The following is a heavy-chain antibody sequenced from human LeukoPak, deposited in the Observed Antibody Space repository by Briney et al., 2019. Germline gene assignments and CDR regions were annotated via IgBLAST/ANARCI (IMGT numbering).Heavy chain of an antibody. V-gene: IGHV3-21*01. CDR1: GFTFSSYS. J-gene: IGHJ1*01. Sequence: GGSLRLSCAASGFTFSSYSMNWVRQAPGKGLEWVSSISSSSSYIYYADSVKGRFTISRDNAKNSLFLQMNSLRADDTAVYYCARAGPGYGYLGYFHHWGQGTLVTVSS. D-gene: IGHD5-18*01. CDR3: ARAGPGYGYLGYFHH. CDR2: ISSSSSYI.